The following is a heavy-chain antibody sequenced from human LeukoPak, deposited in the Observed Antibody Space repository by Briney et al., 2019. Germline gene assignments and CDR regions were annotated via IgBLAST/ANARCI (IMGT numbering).Heavy chain of an antibody. V-gene: IGHV4-39*07. Sequence: PSETLSLTCTVSGGSISSSSYYWGWIRQPPGKGLEWIGSIYYSESTYYNPSLKSRVTISVDTSKIQFSLKLSSVTAADTAVYYCARGRIEWLRFYLDYWGQGTLVTVSS. CDR2: IYYSEST. CDR1: GGSISSSSYY. CDR3: ARGRIEWLRFYLDY. D-gene: IGHD5-12*01. J-gene: IGHJ4*02.